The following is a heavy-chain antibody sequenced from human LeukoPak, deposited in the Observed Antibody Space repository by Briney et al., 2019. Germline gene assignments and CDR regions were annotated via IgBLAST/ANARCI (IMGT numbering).Heavy chain of an antibody. J-gene: IGHJ4*02. Sequence: SETLSLTCAVYGGSFSGYYWSWIRQPPGKGLEWIGEINHSGSTNYNPSPKSRVTISVDTSKNQFSLNLSSVTAADSAVYYCESSPASSTGFLDFWGQGTLVTVSS. CDR1: GGSFSGYY. D-gene: IGHD2-2*01. CDR3: ESSPASSTGFLDF. V-gene: IGHV4-34*01. CDR2: INHSGST.